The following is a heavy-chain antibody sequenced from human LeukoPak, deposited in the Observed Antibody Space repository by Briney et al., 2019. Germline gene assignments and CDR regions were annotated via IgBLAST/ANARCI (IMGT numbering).Heavy chain of an antibody. D-gene: IGHD3-3*01. V-gene: IGHV1-18*01. CDR3: ARDRQNKDFWSGGDY. J-gene: IGHJ4*02. CDR1: GYTFTSYV. Sequence: ASVKVSCKASGYTFTSYVISWVRQAPGQGLEWMGWISAYNGNTNYAQKLQGRVTMTTDTSTSTAYMELRSLRSDDTAVYYCARDRQNKDFWSGGDYWGQGTLVTVSS. CDR2: ISAYNGNT.